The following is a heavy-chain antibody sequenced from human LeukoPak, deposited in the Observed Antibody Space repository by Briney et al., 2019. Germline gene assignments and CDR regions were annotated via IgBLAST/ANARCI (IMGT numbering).Heavy chain of an antibody. CDR2: INHSGST. V-gene: IGHV4-34*01. CDR3: AAVVKPSKLWYGVDY. Sequence: PSETLSLTCAVYGGSFSGYYWSWIRQPPGKGLEWIGEINHSGSTNYNPSLKSRVTISVDTSKNQSPLKLSSVTAADTAVYYCAAVVKPSKLWYGVDYWGQGTLVTVSS. D-gene: IGHD3-10*01. CDR1: GGSFSGYY. J-gene: IGHJ4*02.